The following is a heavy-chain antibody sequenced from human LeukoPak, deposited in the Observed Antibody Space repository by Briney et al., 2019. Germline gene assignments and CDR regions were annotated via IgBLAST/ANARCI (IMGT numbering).Heavy chain of an antibody. V-gene: IGHV4-59*01. CDR1: NGSISSYH. CDR3: ARLRYTYGPFDY. D-gene: IGHD5-18*01. Sequence: SETLSLTCTVSNGSISSYHWSWIRQPPGKGLEWIGYIYNSGSTNYNPSLKSRVTISVDTSKNQFTLKLSSVTAADTAVYYCARLRYTYGPFDYWGQGTLVTVSS. J-gene: IGHJ4*02. CDR2: IYNSGST.